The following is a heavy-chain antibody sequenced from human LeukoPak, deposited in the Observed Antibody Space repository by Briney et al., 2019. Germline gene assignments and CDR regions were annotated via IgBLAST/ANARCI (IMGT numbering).Heavy chain of an antibody. Sequence: PGGSLRLSCAASGFTFSSYGMSWVRQAPGKGLEWVSAISGSGGSTYYADSVKGRFTISRDNSKNTLYLQMNSLRAEDTAVYYCAKNPKTYYYDSGYFDYWGQGTLVTVSS. V-gene: IGHV3-23*01. CDR2: ISGSGGST. CDR1: GFTFSSYG. D-gene: IGHD3-22*01. CDR3: AKNPKTYYYDSGYFDY. J-gene: IGHJ4*02.